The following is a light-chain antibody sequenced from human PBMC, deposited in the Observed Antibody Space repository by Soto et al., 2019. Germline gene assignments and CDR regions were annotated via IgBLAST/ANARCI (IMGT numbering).Light chain of an antibody. J-gene: IGKJ5*01. CDR3: QKYNTAPYT. V-gene: IGKV1-27*01. CDR2: AAS. Sequence: DIHMTQSPSSLSASVGDRVTITCRASQGFTNYLAWYQQKPGKAPKLLIYAASTLQSGVPPRFSGSGSGTHFTLTISSLQPEDAATYYCQKYNTAPYTFGQGTRLEIK. CDR1: QGFTNY.